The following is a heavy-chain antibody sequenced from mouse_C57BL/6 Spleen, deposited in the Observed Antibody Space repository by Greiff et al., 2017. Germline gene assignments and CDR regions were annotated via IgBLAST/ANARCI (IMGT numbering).Heavy chain of an antibody. J-gene: IGHJ3*01. CDR2: ISDGGSYT. V-gene: IGHV5-4*01. CDR3: ARDSYDYDEGTWFAY. Sequence: EVTLMESGGGLVKPGGSLKLSCAASGFTFSSYAMSWVRQTPEKRLEWVATISDGGSYTYYPDNVKGRFTISRDNAKNNLYLQMSHLKSEDTAMYYCARDSYDYDEGTWFAYWGQGTLVTVSA. D-gene: IGHD2-4*01. CDR1: GFTFSSYA.